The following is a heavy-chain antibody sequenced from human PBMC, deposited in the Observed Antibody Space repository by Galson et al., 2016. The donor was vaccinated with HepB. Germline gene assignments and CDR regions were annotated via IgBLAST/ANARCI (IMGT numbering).Heavy chain of an antibody. CDR2: ISWNSGNI. CDR3: ARHRVRAAGPFDY. Sequence: SLRLSCAASGFAFDDYAMHWVRQVPGKGLEWVSGISWNSGNIGYAESVKGRFTISRDNAKNSLYLQMNSLRPDDRGMYYCARHRVRAAGPFDYWGQGSLVTVSS. V-gene: IGHV3-9*01. J-gene: IGHJ4*02. D-gene: IGHD6-13*01. CDR1: GFAFDDYA.